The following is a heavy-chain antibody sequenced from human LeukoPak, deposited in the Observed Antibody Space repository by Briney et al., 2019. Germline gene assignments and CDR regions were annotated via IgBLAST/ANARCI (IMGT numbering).Heavy chain of an antibody. V-gene: IGHV5-51*01. J-gene: IGHJ4*02. Sequence: GESLKISCKGSGYSFTTHWIGWVRQMPGKGLEWMGIIYPGDSDTRYSPSFQGQVTISADKSISTAYLQWSSLKASDTAMYYCARLNAHDSSGYAIDYWGQGTLVTVSS. CDR3: ARLNAHDSSGYAIDY. CDR2: IYPGDSDT. CDR1: GYSFTTHW. D-gene: IGHD3-22*01.